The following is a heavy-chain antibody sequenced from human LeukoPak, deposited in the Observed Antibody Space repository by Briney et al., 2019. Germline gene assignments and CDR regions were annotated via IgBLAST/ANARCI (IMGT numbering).Heavy chain of an antibody. Sequence: WVAFIRYDGSNKYYADSVKGRFTISRDNSKNTLYLQMNSLRAEDTAVYYCANAPADYGDYNWGQGTLVTVSS. CDR2: IRYDGSNK. D-gene: IGHD4-17*01. CDR3: ANAPADYGDYN. J-gene: IGHJ4*02. V-gene: IGHV3-30*02.